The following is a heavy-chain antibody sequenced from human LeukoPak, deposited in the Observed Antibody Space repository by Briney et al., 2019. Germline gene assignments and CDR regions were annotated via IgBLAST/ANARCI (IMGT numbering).Heavy chain of an antibody. CDR3: ARTLGDYGDYVRGIFDY. CDR2: IYYSGST. D-gene: IGHD4-17*01. Sequence: SETLSLTCTVSGGSISSYYWSWIRQPPGKGLEWIGYIYYSGSTNYNPSLKSRVTISVDTSKNQFSLKLSSVTAADTAVYYCARTLGDYGDYVRGIFDYWGQGTLVTVSS. J-gene: IGHJ4*02. V-gene: IGHV4-59*01. CDR1: GGSISSYY.